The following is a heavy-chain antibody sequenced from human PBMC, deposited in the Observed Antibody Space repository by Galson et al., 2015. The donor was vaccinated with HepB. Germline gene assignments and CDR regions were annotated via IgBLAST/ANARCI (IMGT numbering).Heavy chain of an antibody. CDR3: ARATLGWFDP. J-gene: IGHJ5*02. V-gene: IGHV3-7*05. D-gene: IGHD2/OR15-2a*01. Sequence: SLRLSCAGSGFTFSSYWMNWVRQAPGGGLEWVGNINQDGREKYYVDSVKGRFTISRDNAKNSLFLQMNSLRAEDAAVYYCARATLGWFDPWGQGTLVTVSS. CDR1: GFTFSSYW. CDR2: INQDGREK.